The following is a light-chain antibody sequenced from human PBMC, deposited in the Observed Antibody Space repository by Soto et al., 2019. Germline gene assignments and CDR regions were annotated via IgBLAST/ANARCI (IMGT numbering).Light chain of an antibody. J-gene: IGLJ3*02. CDR2: EVS. Sequence: QSALTQPASVSGSPGQSITISCTGTSSDVGSYNLVSWYQQHPGKAPKLMIYEVSKRPSGVSNRFSGSKSGNTASLTISGFQAEDEADYYCCSYAGSSTFGVFGGGTQLTVL. CDR1: SSDVGSYNL. CDR3: CSYAGSSTFGV. V-gene: IGLV2-23*02.